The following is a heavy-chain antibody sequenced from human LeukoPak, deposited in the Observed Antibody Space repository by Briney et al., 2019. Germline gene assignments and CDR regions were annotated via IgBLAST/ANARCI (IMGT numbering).Heavy chain of an antibody. V-gene: IGHV4-30-4*01. CDR1: GGSISSGDYY. CDR2: IYYSGST. Sequence: SQTRALTCTVSGGSISSGDYYWSWIRQPPGKGLEWIGYIYYSGSTYYNPSLQSRVTMSVDTSKTQFSLKLSSVTAADTAVYYSARAQWIQLWLNSYSYSGMDVWGQGTTVTVSS. D-gene: IGHD5-18*01. CDR3: ARAQWIQLWLNSYSYSGMDV. J-gene: IGHJ6*02.